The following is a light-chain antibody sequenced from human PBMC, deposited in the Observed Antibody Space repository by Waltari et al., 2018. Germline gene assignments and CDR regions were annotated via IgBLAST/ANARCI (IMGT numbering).Light chain of an antibody. CDR3: QQYNNWPLYT. CDR1: QSVSNN. Sequence: ETVMTQSPATLSVSPGDTATLSSRASQSVSNNLAWYQQKPGQAPRLLIYDASTRAAGVPARFSGSGSGTEFTLTITSLQSEDFAFYYCQQYNNWPLYTFGQGSRLENK. V-gene: IGKV3-15*01. CDR2: DAS. J-gene: IGKJ2*01.